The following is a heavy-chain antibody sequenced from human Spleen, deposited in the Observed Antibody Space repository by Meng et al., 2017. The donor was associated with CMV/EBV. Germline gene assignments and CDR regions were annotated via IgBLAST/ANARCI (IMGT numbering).Heavy chain of an antibody. CDR1: GYTFTGYY. V-gene: IGHV1-2*02. CDR3: ARGYCSSTSCYTFTLNYFDY. J-gene: IGHJ4*02. CDR2: INPNSGST. D-gene: IGHD2-2*02. Sequence: ASVKVSCKASGYTFTGYYMHWVRQAPGQGLEWMGWINPNSGSTNYAQKFQGRVTMTRDTSISTAYMELSRLRSDDTAVYYCARGYCSSTSCYTFTLNYFDYWGQGTLVTVSS.